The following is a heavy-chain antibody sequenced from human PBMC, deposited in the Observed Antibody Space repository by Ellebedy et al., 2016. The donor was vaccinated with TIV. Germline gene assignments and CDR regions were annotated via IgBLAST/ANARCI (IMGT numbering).Heavy chain of an antibody. J-gene: IGHJ5*02. CDR3: ARAPGTWTTSPIT. Sequence: MPSETLSLTCTVSGDSITSGGYSWSWLRQPPGKGLEWIGYIYHSGNTYYNPSLKSRVTMSVDRSKNQFSLKLTSVTAADTAVYYCARAPGTWTTSPITWGQGALVTVSS. CDR2: IYHSGNT. V-gene: IGHV4-30-2*01. CDR1: GDSITSGGYS. D-gene: IGHD5/OR15-5a*01.